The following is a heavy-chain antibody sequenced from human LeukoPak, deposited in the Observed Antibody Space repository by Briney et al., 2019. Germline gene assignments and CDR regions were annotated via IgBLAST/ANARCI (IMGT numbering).Heavy chain of an antibody. CDR1: GFTFSGSA. CDR2: IRSKANSYAT. CDR3: TRQDYDFWSGGNDY. D-gene: IGHD3-3*01. J-gene: IGHJ4*02. V-gene: IGHV3-73*01. Sequence: GGSLRLSCAASGFTFSGSAMHWVRQASGKGLEWVGRIRSKANSYATAYAASVEGRFTISRDDSKNTAYLQMNSLKTEDTAVYYCTRQDYDFWSGGNDYWGQGTLVTVSS.